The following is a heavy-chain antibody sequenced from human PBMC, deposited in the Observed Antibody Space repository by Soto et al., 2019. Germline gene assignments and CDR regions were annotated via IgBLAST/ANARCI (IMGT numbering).Heavy chain of an antibody. V-gene: IGHV3-30*18. Sequence: QVQLVESGGGVVQPGRSLRLSCAASGFTFSNYGMHWVRQAPGKGLEWVAVISYDGSNKYYADSVKGRFTISRDNSKNTLYLQMNSLRAGDTAVYYCAKDIPTRAVTASLVAWGRGTLVTVSS. CDR3: AKDIPTRAVTASLVA. CDR2: ISYDGSNK. D-gene: IGHD4-17*01. J-gene: IGHJ5*02. CDR1: GFTFSNYG.